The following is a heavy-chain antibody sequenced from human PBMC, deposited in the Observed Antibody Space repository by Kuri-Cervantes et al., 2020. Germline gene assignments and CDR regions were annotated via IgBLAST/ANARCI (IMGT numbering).Heavy chain of an antibody. V-gene: IGHV3-48*03. CDR3: ARPGVAGFNDY. CDR2: ISSSGSTI. Sequence: GGSLRLSCAASGFTFSSYEMNWVRQAPGKGLEWVSYISSSGSTIYYADSVKGRFTISRDNAKNSLYLQMNSLRAEDTAMYYCARPGVAGFNDYWGQGTLVTVSS. CDR1: GFTFSSYE. J-gene: IGHJ4*02. D-gene: IGHD6-19*01.